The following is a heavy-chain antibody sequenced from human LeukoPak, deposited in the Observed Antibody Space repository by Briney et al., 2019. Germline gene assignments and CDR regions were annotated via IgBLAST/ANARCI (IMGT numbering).Heavy chain of an antibody. CDR3: AKDSVAGTGGFDY. V-gene: IGHV3-23*01. D-gene: IGHD6-19*01. J-gene: IGHJ4*02. CDR1: VFTFSSYP. Sequence: PRGSLTLSCPASVFTFSSYPMSWARQPPGKGVEWVSAICGCGGRTYYADSVKGRFTISRDNSKSTLYLQMNSLRAEDTAVYYCAKDSVAGTGGFDYWGQGTLVTVSS. CDR2: ICGCGGRT.